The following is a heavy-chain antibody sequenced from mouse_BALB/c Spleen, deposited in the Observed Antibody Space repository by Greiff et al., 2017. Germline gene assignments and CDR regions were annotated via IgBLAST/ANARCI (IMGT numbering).Heavy chain of an antibody. J-gene: IGHJ4*01. D-gene: IGHD2-1*01. CDR3: ARSIYYGKGAMDY. CDR2: INPGSGGT. V-gene: IGHV1-54*01. CDR1: GYAFTNYL. Sequence: QVQLQQSGAELVRPGTSVKVSCKASGYAFTNYLIEWVKQRPGQGLEWIGVINPGSGGTNYNEKFKGKATLTADKSSSTAYMQLSSLTSDDSAVYFCARSIYYGKGAMDYWGQGTSVTVSS.